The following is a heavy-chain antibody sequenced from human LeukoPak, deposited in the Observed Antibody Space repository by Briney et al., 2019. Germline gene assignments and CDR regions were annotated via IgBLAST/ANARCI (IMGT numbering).Heavy chain of an antibody. CDR1: GFTFSSYS. J-gene: IGHJ3*02. CDR3: ARAAIVGGAFDI. D-gene: IGHD1-26*01. V-gene: IGHV3-21*01. Sequence: GESLKISCAASGFTFSSYSMNWVRQAPGKGLEWVSSISSSSSYIYYADSVKGRFTISRDNAKNSLYLQMNSLRAEDTAVYYCARAAIVGGAFDIWGQGTMVTVSS. CDR2: ISSSSSYI.